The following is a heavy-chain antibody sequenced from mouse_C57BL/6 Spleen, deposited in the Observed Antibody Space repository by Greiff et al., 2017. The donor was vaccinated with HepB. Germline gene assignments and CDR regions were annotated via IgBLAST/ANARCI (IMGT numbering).Heavy chain of an antibody. CDR2: IDPETGGT. J-gene: IGHJ2*01. Sequence: VKLQQSGAELVRPGASVTLSCKASGYTFTDYEMHWVKQTPVHGLEWIGAIDPETGGTAYNQKFKGKAILTADKSSSTAYMELRSLTSEDSAVYYYTRLEGKASTMVTTGDYWGQGTTLTVSS. V-gene: IGHV1-15*01. CDR3: TRLEGKASTMVTTGDY. D-gene: IGHD2-2*01. CDR1: GYTFTDYE.